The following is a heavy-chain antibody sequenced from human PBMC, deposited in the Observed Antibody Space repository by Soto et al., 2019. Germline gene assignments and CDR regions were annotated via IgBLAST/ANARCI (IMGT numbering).Heavy chain of an antibody. CDR2: IYYSGST. D-gene: IGHD5-18*01. J-gene: IGHJ4*02. CDR3: ARAAMETLDY. Sequence: SETLSLTCTVSGGSISSYYWSWIRQPPGKGLEWIGYIYYSGSTNYNPSLKSRVTISVDTSKNQFSLKLSSVTAADTAVYYCARAAMETLDYWGQGTLVTVSS. V-gene: IGHV4-59*01. CDR1: GGSISSYY.